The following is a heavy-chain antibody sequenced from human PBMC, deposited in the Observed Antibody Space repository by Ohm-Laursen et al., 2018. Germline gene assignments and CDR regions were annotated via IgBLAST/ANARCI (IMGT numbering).Heavy chain of an antibody. Sequence: SLRLSCAAPGFTFSTYSINWVRQAPGKGLEWVSSISSSSRYIYYADSVKGRFTISRDNAKNSLYLQMNSLRAEDTAVYYCARKSGVFAFDIGGQGTMVTVSS. D-gene: IGHD2-15*01. CDR2: ISSSSRYI. CDR3: ARKSGVFAFDI. CDR1: GFTFSTYS. J-gene: IGHJ3*02. V-gene: IGHV3-21*01.